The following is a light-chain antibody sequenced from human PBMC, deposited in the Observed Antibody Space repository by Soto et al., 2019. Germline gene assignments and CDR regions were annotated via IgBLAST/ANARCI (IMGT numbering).Light chain of an antibody. J-gene: IGLJ2*01. Sequence: QSALTQPPSASGSPGQSVTISCTGTSSDVGNYNYVSWYQQHPGKAPKPMIYEVSKRPSGVPDRFSGSKSGNTASLTVSGLQAEDEADYYCSSYAGSNNLVFGGGTQLTVL. CDR3: SSYAGSNNLV. CDR2: EVS. CDR1: SSDVGNYNY. V-gene: IGLV2-8*01.